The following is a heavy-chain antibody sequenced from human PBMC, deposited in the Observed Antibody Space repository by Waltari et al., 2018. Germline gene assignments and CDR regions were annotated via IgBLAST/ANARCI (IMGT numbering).Heavy chain of an antibody. D-gene: IGHD2-21*01. J-gene: IGHJ4*02. CDR2: IYYSGST. CDR3: ARSGAYCGGDCFFDY. Sequence: QVQLREAGPGLVKPSETLSHTCTVCGGSISSYYWSWIRPPPGKGLEWIGYIYYSGSTNYHPSLKSRVTISVDTSKNQFSLKLSSVTAADTAVYYCARSGAYCGGDCFFDYCGQGTLVTVSS. V-gene: IGHV4-59*01. CDR1: GGSISSYY.